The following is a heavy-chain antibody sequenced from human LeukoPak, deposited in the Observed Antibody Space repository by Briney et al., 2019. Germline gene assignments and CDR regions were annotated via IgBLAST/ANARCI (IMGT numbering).Heavy chain of an antibody. D-gene: IGHD5/OR15-5a*01. Sequence: PGGSLRLSCAASGFSFGYAWMSWVRQAPGKGREWVGRIKSKTDGGTTDYAAPVKGRFTISRDDSENTVYLQMNSLKTEDTAVYYCTTIYETTDAASDIWGQGTMVTVSS. V-gene: IGHV3-15*01. CDR3: TTIYETTDAASDI. CDR1: GFSFGYAW. J-gene: IGHJ3*02. CDR2: IKSKTDGGTT.